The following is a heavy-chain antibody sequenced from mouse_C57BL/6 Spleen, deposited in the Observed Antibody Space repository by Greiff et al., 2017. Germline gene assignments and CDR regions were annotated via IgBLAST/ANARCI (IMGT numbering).Heavy chain of an antibody. CDR1: GYAFSSSW. CDR3: ARYPGVDY. Sequence: VQLQQSGPELVKPGASVKISCKASGYAFSSSWMNWVKQRPGKGLEWIGRIYPGDGDTNYNGKFKGKATLTADKSSSTAYMQLSSLTSEDSAVYFCARYPGVDYWGQGTSVTVSS. CDR2: IYPGDGDT. V-gene: IGHV1-82*01. J-gene: IGHJ4*01.